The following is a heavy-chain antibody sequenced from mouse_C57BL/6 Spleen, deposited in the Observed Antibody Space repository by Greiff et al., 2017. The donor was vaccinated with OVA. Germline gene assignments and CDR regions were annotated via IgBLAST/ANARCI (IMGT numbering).Heavy chain of an antibody. Sequence: VKLVESGPGLVAPSQSLSITCTVSGFSLTSYAISWVRQPPGKGLEWLGVIWTGEGTNYNSALKSRLSISKDNSKSQVFLKMNSLQTDDTARYYCARGAYFDYWGQGTTLTVSS. CDR3: ARGAYFDY. CDR2: IWTGEGT. CDR1: GFSLTSYA. J-gene: IGHJ2*01. V-gene: IGHV2-9-1*01.